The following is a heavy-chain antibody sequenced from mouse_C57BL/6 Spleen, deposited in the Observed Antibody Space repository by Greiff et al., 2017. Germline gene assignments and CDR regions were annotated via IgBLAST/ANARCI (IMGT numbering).Heavy chain of an antibody. V-gene: IGHV7-3*01. CDR2: IRNKANGYTT. Sequence: EVHLVESGGGLVQPGGSLSLSCAASGFTFTDYYMSWVRQPPGKALEWLGFIRNKANGYTTEYSASVKGRFTISRDNSQSILYLQMNALRADDSATYYCARCRSNYFYAMDYWGQGTSVTVSS. J-gene: IGHJ4*01. CDR1: GFTFTDYY. CDR3: ARCRSNYFYAMDY. D-gene: IGHD2-5*01.